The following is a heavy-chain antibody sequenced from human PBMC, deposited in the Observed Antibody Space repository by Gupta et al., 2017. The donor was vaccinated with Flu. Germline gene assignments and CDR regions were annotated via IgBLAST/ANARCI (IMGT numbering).Heavy chain of an antibody. CDR3: VEAGGGSYP. V-gene: IGHV3-7*01. J-gene: IGHJ4*02. D-gene: IGHD3-3*01. Sequence: GGSLRLSCAASGLTFTRYWMSWVRQAPGKGLEWVANINQDGNKKYYVDYVKGRFTISRDNAKNSLYLQMNSLRAEDTAVYYCVEAGGGSYPWGQGTLVTVSS. CDR1: GLTFTRYW. CDR2: INQDGNKK.